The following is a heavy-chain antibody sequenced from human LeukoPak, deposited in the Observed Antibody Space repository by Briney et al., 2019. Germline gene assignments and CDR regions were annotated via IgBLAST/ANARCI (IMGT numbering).Heavy chain of an antibody. J-gene: IGHJ6*02. CDR2: IYSGGST. CDR1: GFTVSRNH. Sequence: GGSLRLSCAASGFTVSRNHMSWVRQAPGKGLEWVSVIYSGGSTYYADSVKGRFTISRDNSKNTLYLQMNSLRVEDTAVYYCARDENGYDYEDGMDVWGQGATVTVSS. D-gene: IGHD3-22*01. CDR3: ARDENGYDYEDGMDV. V-gene: IGHV3-66*01.